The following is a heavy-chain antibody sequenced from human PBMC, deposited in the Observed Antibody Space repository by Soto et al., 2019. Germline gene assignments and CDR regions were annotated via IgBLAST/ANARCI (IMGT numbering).Heavy chain of an antibody. CDR3: ARVGRRYCSGGSCCPVAY. V-gene: IGHV1-2*02. Sequence: QVQLVQSGAEVKKPGASVKVSCKASGYTFTGYYMHWVRQAPGQGLEWMGWINPNSGGTNYAQKFQGRGTMTRDTSISTAYMELSRLRSDDTAVYYCARVGRRYCSGGSCCPVAYRGQGTLVPVSS. D-gene: IGHD2-15*01. J-gene: IGHJ4*01. CDR1: GYTFTGYY. CDR2: INPNSGGT.